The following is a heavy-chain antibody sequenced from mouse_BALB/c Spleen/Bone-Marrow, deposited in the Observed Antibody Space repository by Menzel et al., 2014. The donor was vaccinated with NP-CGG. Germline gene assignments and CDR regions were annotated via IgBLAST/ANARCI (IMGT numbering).Heavy chain of an antibody. CDR2: INPSNGRT. CDR1: GYTFTGYW. J-gene: IGHJ2*01. D-gene: IGHD1-1*01. Sequence: QVQLQQSGAELVKPGASVKLSCKASGYTFTGYWMHWVKQRPGQGLEWIGEINPSNGRTNYNEKFKSMATLTVDKSSSTAYMQLSSLTSEDTAVYYCARVQLLRSRGLDYWGQGTTLTVSS. V-gene: IGHV1S81*02. CDR3: ARVQLLRSRGLDY.